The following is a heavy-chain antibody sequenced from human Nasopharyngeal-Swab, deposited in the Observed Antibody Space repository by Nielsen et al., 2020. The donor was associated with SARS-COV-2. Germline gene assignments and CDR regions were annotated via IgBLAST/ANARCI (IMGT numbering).Heavy chain of an antibody. CDR3: VGSKDYYGMDV. Sequence: GESLKISCAASGLTFSSYAMHWVRQAPGKGLEWVAVISYDGSNKYYADSVKGRFTISRDNSKNTLYLQMNSLRAEDTAVYHCVGSKDYYGMDVWGQGTTVTVSS. J-gene: IGHJ6*02. CDR2: ISYDGSNK. V-gene: IGHV3-30-3*01. CDR1: GLTFSSYA.